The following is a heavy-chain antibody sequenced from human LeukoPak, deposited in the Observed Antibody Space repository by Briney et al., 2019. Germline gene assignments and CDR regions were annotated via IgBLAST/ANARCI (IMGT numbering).Heavy chain of an antibody. CDR3: ARIRADYGSGNLFDY. CDR2: IDWDDDK. Sequence: TLSLTCTVSGGSISSYYWSWIRQPPGKALEWLARIDWDDDKYYSTSLKTRLTISKDTSKNQVVLTMTNMDPVDTATYYCARIRADYGSGNLFDYWGQGTLVTVSS. D-gene: IGHD3-10*01. CDR1: GGSISSYYW. V-gene: IGHV2-70*11. J-gene: IGHJ4*02.